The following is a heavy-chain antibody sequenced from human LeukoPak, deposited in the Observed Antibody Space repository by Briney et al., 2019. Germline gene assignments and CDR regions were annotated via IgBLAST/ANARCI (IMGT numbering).Heavy chain of an antibody. J-gene: IGHJ4*02. D-gene: IGHD5-18*01. V-gene: IGHV3-30-3*01. CDR2: ISYDGSNK. CDR1: GFTFSSYA. Sequence: GGSLRLSCAASGFTFSSYAMHWVRQAPGKGLEWVAVISYDGSNKYYADSVKGRFTISRDNSKNTLYLQMNSLRAEDTAVYYCARWIQLWSYLNYWGQGTLVTVSS. CDR3: ARWIQLWSYLNY.